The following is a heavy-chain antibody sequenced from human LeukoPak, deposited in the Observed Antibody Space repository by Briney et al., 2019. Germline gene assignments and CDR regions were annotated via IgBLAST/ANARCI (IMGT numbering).Heavy chain of an antibody. CDR2: ISSSGSTI. V-gene: IGHV3-11*01. CDR1: GFTFSDYY. CDR3: ARDRYCYDSSGYYSFEY. D-gene: IGHD3-22*01. Sequence: GGSLRLSCAASGFTFSDYYMSWIRQAPGKGLEWVSYISSSGSTIYYADSVKGRFTISRDNAKNSLYLQMNSLRAEDTAVYYCARDRYCYDSSGYYSFEYWGQGTLVTVSS. J-gene: IGHJ4*02.